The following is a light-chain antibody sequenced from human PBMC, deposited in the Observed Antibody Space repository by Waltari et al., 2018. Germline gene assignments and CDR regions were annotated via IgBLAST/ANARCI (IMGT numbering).Light chain of an antibody. CDR2: EVK. V-gene: IGLV2-14*01. Sequence: HSALTQPASVSGSPGQPISISCAGTTSAIGAYDLVSWYQKYPGKAPKLTSYEVKNLPSDIPPRFSPSKSGDTASLTISGLQAEDEAEYYCASYVNSFALVFGGGTKVSVL. CDR3: ASYVNSFALV. J-gene: IGLJ2*01. CDR1: TSAIGAYDL.